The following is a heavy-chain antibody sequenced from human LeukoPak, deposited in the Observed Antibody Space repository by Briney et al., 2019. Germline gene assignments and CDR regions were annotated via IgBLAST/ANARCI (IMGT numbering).Heavy chain of an antibody. CDR1: GGSISSYY. Sequence: SETLSLTCTVSGGSISSYYWSWIRQSPGKGLEWIGYIYYSGTTYYNPSLKSRVTISVDTSKNQFSLKLFSVTAADTAVYYCAREDYYDSSGYLDYWGQGTLVTVSS. V-gene: IGHV4-59*06. J-gene: IGHJ4*02. CDR3: AREDYYDSSGYLDY. D-gene: IGHD3-22*01. CDR2: IYYSGTT.